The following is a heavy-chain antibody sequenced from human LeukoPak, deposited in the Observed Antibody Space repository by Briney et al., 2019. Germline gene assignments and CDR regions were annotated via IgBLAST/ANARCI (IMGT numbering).Heavy chain of an antibody. CDR2: IVPVHGGNT. Sequence: SETLSLTCSVSGYSIRSGFYWAWLRQPPGKGLEWTGNIVPVHGGNTKYSSSLKGRVTISVDTSKNQFSLRLDSVTAADTAIYYCARDDYSNHDSAEWGEGIPVTVSS. D-gene: IGHD4-11*01. J-gene: IGHJ4*02. CDR1: GYSIRSGFY. V-gene: IGHV4-38-2*02. CDR3: ARDDYSNHDSAE.